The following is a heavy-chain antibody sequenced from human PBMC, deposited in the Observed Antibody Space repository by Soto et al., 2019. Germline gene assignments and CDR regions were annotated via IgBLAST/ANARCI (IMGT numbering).Heavy chain of an antibody. CDR2: ISAYNGNT. CDR1: GYTFTSYG. J-gene: IGHJ6*03. CDR3: ARGIAARPPSYYYYMDV. D-gene: IGHD6-6*01. Sequence: ASVKVSCKASGYTFTSYGISWVRQAPGQGLEWMGWISAYNGNTNYAQKLQGRVTMTTDTSTSTAYMELRSLRSDDTAVYYCARGIAARPPSYYYYMDVWGKGTTVTVSS. V-gene: IGHV1-18*01.